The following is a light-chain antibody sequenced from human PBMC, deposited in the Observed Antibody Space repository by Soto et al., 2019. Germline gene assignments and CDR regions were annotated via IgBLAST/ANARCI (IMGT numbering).Light chain of an antibody. J-gene: IGKJ2*01. CDR2: GAS. CDR3: QQSYSTLFLT. V-gene: IGKV1-39*01. CDR1: QTISNY. Sequence: DIQMTQSPSSLSASVGDRVTITCRANQTISNYLNWYQQKPGKAPSLLIYGASTLQSGVPSRFSGHGFGRDFTPTISSLQLEDLSTYYFQQSYSTLFLTFGQGTNLEIK.